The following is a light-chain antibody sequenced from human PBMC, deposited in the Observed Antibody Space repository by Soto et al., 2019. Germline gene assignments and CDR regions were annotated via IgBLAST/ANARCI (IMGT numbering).Light chain of an antibody. J-gene: IGKJ4*01. CDR2: DAS. Sequence: DIPLTQSPSFLSASVGDRVSITCRASQGISYYLVWYHQKPGKAPKLLIYDASTLQSGVPSRFSGSGYGTEFTLTISSLQPEDFATYYCQQVNSYPLTFGGGTTVEIK. CDR3: QQVNSYPLT. CDR1: QGISYY. V-gene: IGKV1-9*01.